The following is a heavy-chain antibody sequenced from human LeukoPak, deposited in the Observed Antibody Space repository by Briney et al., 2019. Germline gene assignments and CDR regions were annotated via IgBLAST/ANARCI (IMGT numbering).Heavy chain of an antibody. CDR2: IGPIGVYT. Sequence: GGFLRLSCAASGFTFSDYAMHWVRQAPGKGLEFVSVIGPIGVYTYYANSVKGRFTISRDNSKSTVSLQMGSLRDEDMAVYYCARSPPGRTNWNYYDYWGRGTLVTVSS. CDR1: GFTFSDYA. D-gene: IGHD1-1*01. CDR3: ARSPPGRTNWNYYDY. J-gene: IGHJ4*02. V-gene: IGHV3-64*01.